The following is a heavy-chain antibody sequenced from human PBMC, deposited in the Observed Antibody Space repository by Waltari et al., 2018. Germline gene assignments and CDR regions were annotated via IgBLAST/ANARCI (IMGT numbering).Heavy chain of an antibody. CDR2: INHSGST. V-gene: IGHV4-34*01. CDR1: GGSFSGSS. D-gene: IGHD3-3*01. Sequence: QVQLQQWGAGMLKPSATLSLTCAVYGGSFSGSSWRWIPQPPGKGLEWIGEINHSGSTNYNPSLKSRVTISVDTSKNQFSLKLSSVTAADTAVYYCARGRLWSGSYWFDPWGQGTLVTVSS. J-gene: IGHJ5*02. CDR3: ARGRLWSGSYWFDP.